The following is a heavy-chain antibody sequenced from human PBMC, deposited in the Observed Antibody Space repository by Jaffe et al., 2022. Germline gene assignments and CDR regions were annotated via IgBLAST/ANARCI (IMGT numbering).Heavy chain of an antibody. J-gene: IGHJ6*03. D-gene: IGHD5-12*01. Sequence: EVQLVESGGGLVQPGRSLRLSCTASGFTFGDYAMSWVRQAPGKGLEWVGFIRSKAYGGTTEYAASVKGRFTISRDDSKSIAYLQMNSLKTEDTAVYYCTRASVLQFPYYYYYMDVWGKGTTVTVSS. CDR1: GFTFGDYA. V-gene: IGHV3-49*04. CDR2: IRSKAYGGTT. CDR3: TRASVLQFPYYYYYMDV.